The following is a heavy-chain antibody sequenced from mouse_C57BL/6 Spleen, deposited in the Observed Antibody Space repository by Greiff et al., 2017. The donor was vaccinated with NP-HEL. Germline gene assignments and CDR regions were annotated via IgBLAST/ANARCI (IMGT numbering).Heavy chain of an antibody. V-gene: IGHV1-72*01. Sequence: QVQLQQPGAELVKPGASVKLSCKASGYTFTSYWMHWVKQRPGRGLEWIGRIDPNSGGTKYNEKFKSKATLTVDKPSSTAYMQLSSLTSEDSAVYYCASPSYYSNYEFAYWGQGTLVTVSA. CDR1: GYTFTSYW. CDR2: IDPNSGGT. D-gene: IGHD2-5*01. CDR3: ASPSYYSNYEFAY. J-gene: IGHJ3*01.